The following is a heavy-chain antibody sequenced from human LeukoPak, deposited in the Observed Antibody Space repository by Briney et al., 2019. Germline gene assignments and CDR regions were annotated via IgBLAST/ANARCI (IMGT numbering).Heavy chain of an antibody. CDR2: IYYRGST. D-gene: IGHD3-16*02. J-gene: IGHJ3*02. CDR3: ARHTTYYDYVWGSYRYNFAFDI. V-gene: IGHV4-39*01. Sequence: SETLSLTCTVSGGSISSSSYYWGWIRQPPGKGLEWIGSIYYRGSTYYNPSLKSRVTISVDTSKNQFSLKLSSVTAADTAVYYCARHTTYYDYVWGSYRYNFAFDIWGQGTMVTVSS. CDR1: GGSISSSSYY.